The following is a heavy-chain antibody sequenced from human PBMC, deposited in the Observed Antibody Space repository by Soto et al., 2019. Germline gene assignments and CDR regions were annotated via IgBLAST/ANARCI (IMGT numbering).Heavy chain of an antibody. CDR1: GGSFSGYY. Sequence: SETLSLTCAVYGGSFSGYYWSWIRQPPGKGLEWIGEINHSGSTNYNPSLKSRVTISVDTSKNQFSLKLSSVTAADTAVYYCARAWGIAAAGRFYYFDYWGQGTLVTVSS. D-gene: IGHD6-13*01. V-gene: IGHV4-34*01. CDR3: ARAWGIAAAGRFYYFDY. J-gene: IGHJ4*02. CDR2: INHSGST.